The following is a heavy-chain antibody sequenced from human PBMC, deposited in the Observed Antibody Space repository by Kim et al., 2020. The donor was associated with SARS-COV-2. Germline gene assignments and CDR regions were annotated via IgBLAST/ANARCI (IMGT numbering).Heavy chain of an antibody. J-gene: IGHJ4*02. Sequence: KGRFTISRDNATNTLYLQMNSLRAEDTAVYYCAKSAEYDYVWGSYYYFDYWGQGTLVTVSS. V-gene: IGHV3-23*01. D-gene: IGHD3-16*01. CDR3: AKSAEYDYVWGSYYYFDY.